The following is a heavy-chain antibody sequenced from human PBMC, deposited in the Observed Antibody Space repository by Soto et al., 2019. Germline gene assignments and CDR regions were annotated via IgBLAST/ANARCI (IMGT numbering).Heavy chain of an antibody. V-gene: IGHV4-4*07. J-gene: IGHJ6*02. D-gene: IGHD3-22*01. CDR2: IYTSGIT. CDR1: VGSISSYY. CDR3: ARDSHYYDSSGPDQAYYYYGMDV. Sequence: PSETLSLNGTVSVGSISSYYWSWIRQPAGKGLEWIGRIYTSGITNYNPSLKSRVTMSVDTSKNQFSLKLSSVTAADTAVYYCARDSHYYDSSGPDQAYYYYGMDVWGQGTTVTVSS.